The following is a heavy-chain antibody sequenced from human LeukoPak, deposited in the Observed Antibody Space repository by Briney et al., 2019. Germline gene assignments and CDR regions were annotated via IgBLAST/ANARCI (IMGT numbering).Heavy chain of an antibody. CDR1: GFTFSSYS. Sequence: GGSLRLSCAASGFTFSSYSMNWVRQAPGKGLEWVSVLYSGGTTYYADSVKGRFTISRDNSKNTLYLQMNSLRAEDTAVYYCAREIPATGTYYFDYWGQGTLVTVSS. D-gene: IGHD6-13*01. V-gene: IGHV3-53*01. CDR2: LYSGGTT. CDR3: AREIPATGTYYFDY. J-gene: IGHJ4*02.